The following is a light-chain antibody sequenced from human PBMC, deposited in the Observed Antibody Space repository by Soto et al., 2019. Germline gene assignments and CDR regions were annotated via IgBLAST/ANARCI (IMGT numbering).Light chain of an antibody. CDR2: AAS. Sequence: AIRMTQSPSSFSASTGDRVTITCRASQGISSYLAWYQQKPGKAPKLLIYAASTLQSGVPSRFSGSGSGTDFTLTISCLQSEDFATYYCQPYYSYTFPFGPGTKVDIK. CDR3: QPYYSYTFP. V-gene: IGKV1-8*01. CDR1: QGISSY. J-gene: IGKJ3*01.